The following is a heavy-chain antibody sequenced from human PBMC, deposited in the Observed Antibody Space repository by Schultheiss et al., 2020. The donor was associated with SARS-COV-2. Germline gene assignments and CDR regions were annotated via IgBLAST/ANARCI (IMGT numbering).Heavy chain of an antibody. V-gene: IGHV3-48*01. CDR1: GFTFSDYY. J-gene: IGHJ5*02. CDR3: ARAIQLWENWFDP. Sequence: GGSLRLSCAASGFTFSDYYMNWVRQAPGKGLEWVSYISSSSSTIYYADSVKGRFTISRDNAKNSLYLQMNSLRAEDTAVYYCARAIQLWENWFDPWGQGTLVTVSS. D-gene: IGHD5-18*01. CDR2: ISSSSSTI.